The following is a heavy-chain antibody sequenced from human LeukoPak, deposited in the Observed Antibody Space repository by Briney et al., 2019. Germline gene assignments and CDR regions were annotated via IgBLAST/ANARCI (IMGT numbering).Heavy chain of an antibody. CDR2: TYYRSKWYT. CDR3: VRKKPSLDAFDI. J-gene: IGHJ3*02. V-gene: IGHV6-1*01. Sequence: SQTLSLTCAISGDSVSSTSSAWDWIRQTPSTGLEWLGRTYYRSKWYTDYAPSVKRRITINPDTSKNQFSLHLSPVTPEDTAVYYCVRKKPSLDAFDIWGQGTMVTVSS. CDR1: GDSVSSTSSA.